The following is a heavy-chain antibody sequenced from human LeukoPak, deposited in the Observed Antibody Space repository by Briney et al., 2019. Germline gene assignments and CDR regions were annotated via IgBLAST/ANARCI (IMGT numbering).Heavy chain of an antibody. CDR3: SRGVQSEP. J-gene: IGHJ5*02. CDR1: GFTVSNIY. V-gene: IGHV3-53*05. Sequence: GGSLRLSCAASGFTVSNIYMSWARQAPGKGLEWVSVISSDGNTYYADSVKGRFSISRDNSENMACLQMNSLRDEDTAVYYCSRGVQSEPWGQGALVSVSS. CDR2: ISSDGNT.